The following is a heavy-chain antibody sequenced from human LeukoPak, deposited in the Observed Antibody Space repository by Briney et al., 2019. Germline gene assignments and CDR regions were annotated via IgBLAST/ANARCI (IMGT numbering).Heavy chain of an antibody. CDR2: TNGATGNT. CDR1: GYTFTNYA. Sequence: ALVKVSCKASGYTFTNYALHWVRQAPGQRLEWMGWTNGATGNTRFSQDFQGRLTITIDTSASTGYMELSSLRSEDTAVYYCARSPGGNARTWLDYWGQGALVTVSS. V-gene: IGHV1-3*02. CDR3: ARSPGGNARTWLDY. D-gene: IGHD2-8*02. J-gene: IGHJ4*02.